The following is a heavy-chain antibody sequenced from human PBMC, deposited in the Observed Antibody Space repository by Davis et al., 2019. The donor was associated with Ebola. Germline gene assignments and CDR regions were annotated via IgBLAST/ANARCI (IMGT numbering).Heavy chain of an antibody. CDR3: ARVHPFGVALLGYYYYGMDV. CDR1: GFTFSSYA. Sequence: ESLKISCAASGFTFSSYAMSWIRQPPGKGLEWIGEINHSGSTNYNPSLKSRVTISVDKSKNQFSLKLSSVTAADTAVYYCARVHPFGVALLGYYYYGMDVWGQGTTVTVSS. CDR2: INHSGST. V-gene: IGHV4-34*01. D-gene: IGHD3-3*01. J-gene: IGHJ6*02.